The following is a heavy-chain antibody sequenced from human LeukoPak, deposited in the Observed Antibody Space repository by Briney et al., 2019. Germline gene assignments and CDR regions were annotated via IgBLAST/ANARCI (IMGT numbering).Heavy chain of an antibody. CDR2: INHSGST. Sequence: PSETLSLTCAVYGGSFSGYYWSWIRQPPGKGLEWIGEINHSGSTNYNPSLKSRVTISVDTSKNQFSLKLSSVTAADTAVYYCAAGDSSSLGYWGQGTLVTVSS. D-gene: IGHD6-13*01. J-gene: IGHJ4*02. CDR3: AAGDSSSLGY. CDR1: GGSFSGYY. V-gene: IGHV4-34*01.